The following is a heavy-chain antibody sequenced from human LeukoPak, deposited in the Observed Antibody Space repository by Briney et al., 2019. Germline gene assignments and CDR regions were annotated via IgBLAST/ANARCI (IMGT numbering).Heavy chain of an antibody. Sequence: GGSLRLSCAASGFIFSRFWMTWVRQAPGQGLEWVANIKQDDSEIYYVDSVKGRFTISRDNAKNSLYLQMNSLRVEDTAVYYCARAIVTRGGAFDIWGQGTMVTVSS. J-gene: IGHJ3*02. CDR2: IKQDDSEI. CDR1: GFIFSRFW. CDR3: ARAIVTRGGAFDI. D-gene: IGHD4-17*01. V-gene: IGHV3-7*01.